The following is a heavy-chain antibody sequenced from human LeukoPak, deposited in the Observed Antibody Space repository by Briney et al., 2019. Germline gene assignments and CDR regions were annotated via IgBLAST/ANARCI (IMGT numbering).Heavy chain of an antibody. J-gene: IGHJ4*02. CDR1: GGSFSGYY. V-gene: IGHV4-34*01. CDR2: INHSGST. D-gene: IGHD4-17*01. CDR3: SGGAVFHYGDFFDY. Sequence: PSETLSLTCAVYGGSFSGYYLSWIRQPPGKGLEWIGEINHSGSTNYNPSLMSRVTISVDTSKNHSSLTQSSVPAADKAGYYFSGGAVFHYGDFFDYWGQGTLVTVSS.